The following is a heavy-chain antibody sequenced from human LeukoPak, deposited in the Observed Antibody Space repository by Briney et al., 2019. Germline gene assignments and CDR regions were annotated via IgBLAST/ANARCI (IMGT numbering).Heavy chain of an antibody. CDR3: ARDHPYYDILTGYYGGNWFDP. CDR1: GGSISSYY. Sequence: SETLSLTCTVSGGSISSYYWSWIRQPPGKGLEWIGYIYYSGSTNYNPSLKSRVTISVDTSKNQFSLKLSSVTAADTAVYYCARDHPYYDILTGYYGGNWFDPWGQGTLVTASS. J-gene: IGHJ5*02. CDR2: IYYSGST. V-gene: IGHV4-59*01. D-gene: IGHD3-9*01.